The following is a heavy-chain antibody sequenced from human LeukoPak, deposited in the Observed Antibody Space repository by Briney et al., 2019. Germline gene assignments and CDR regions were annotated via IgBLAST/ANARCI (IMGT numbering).Heavy chain of an antibody. Sequence: GGSLRLSCAASGFTFSSYGMSWVRQAPGRGLEWVSAISGSGGSTYYADSVKGRFTISRDNSKNTLYLQMNSLRAEDTAVYYCARDRAMATSGGFYYFDYWGQGTLVTVSS. CDR1: GFTFSSYG. D-gene: IGHD5-18*01. CDR3: ARDRAMATSGGFYYFDY. V-gene: IGHV3-23*01. J-gene: IGHJ4*02. CDR2: ISGSGGST.